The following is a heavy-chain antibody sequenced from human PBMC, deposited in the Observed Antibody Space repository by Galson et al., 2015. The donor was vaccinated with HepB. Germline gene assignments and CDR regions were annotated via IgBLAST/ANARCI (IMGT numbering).Heavy chain of an antibody. D-gene: IGHD2/OR15-2a*01. J-gene: IGHJ1*01. Sequence: SLRLSCAASGFNFSDYYMSWIRQTPEKGLEWLSYISMSSGHTNYAGAVKGRFTISRDNAKNTLFLQMTNLSAEDTAVYYCATYRFLSTSTGRFFRHWGQGTLVTLSS. CDR1: GFNFSDYY. V-gene: IGHV3-11*06. CDR3: ATYRFLSTSTGRFFRH. CDR2: ISMSSGHT.